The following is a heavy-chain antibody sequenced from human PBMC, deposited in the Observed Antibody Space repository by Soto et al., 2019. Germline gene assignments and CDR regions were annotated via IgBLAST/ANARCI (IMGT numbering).Heavy chain of an antibody. J-gene: IGHJ4*02. V-gene: IGHV3-30-3*01. CDR1: GFTFSSYA. Sequence: PGGSLRLSCAASGFTFSSYAMHWVRQAPGKGLEWVAVISYDGSNKYYADSVKGRFTISRDNSKNTLYLQMNSLRAEDTAVYYCARGADGYIENAPVDYWGQGTLLTVSS. CDR2: ISYDGSNK. CDR3: ARGADGYIENAPVDY. D-gene: IGHD5-12*01.